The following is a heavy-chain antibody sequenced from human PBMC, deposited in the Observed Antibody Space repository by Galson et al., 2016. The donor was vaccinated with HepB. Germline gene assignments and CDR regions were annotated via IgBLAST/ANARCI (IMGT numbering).Heavy chain of an antibody. CDR1: GFTFSSYA. V-gene: IGHV3-23*01. CDR2: IGGSGAGI. Sequence: SLRLSCAASGFTFSSYAMNWVRQAPGKGLEWVSVIGGSGAGISYADSVKGRFTISRDNYKNTLYLQMNRLRAEDTAMYYCAKGTIAEAGTGDYWGQGTLVTVSS. J-gene: IGHJ4*02. CDR3: AKGTIAEAGTGDY. D-gene: IGHD6-19*01.